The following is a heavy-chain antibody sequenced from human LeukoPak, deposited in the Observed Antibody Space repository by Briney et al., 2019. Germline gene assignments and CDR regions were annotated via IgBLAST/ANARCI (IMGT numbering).Heavy chain of an antibody. Sequence: GGSLRLSCAASGFTFSRNGMTWVRQAPGKGLEWVSAISGSGGSTYYADSVKGRFTISRDNSKNTLYLQMNSLRAEDTAVYYCAKVGGVVVMTGAEYYFDYWGQGTLVTVSS. CDR2: ISGSGGST. J-gene: IGHJ4*02. V-gene: IGHV3-23*01. D-gene: IGHD3-22*01. CDR1: GFTFSRNG. CDR3: AKVGGVVVMTGAEYYFDY.